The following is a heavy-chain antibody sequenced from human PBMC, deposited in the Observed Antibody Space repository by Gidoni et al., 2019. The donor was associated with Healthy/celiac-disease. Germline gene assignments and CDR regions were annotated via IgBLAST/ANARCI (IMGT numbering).Heavy chain of an antibody. D-gene: IGHD3-9*01. Sequence: EVQLVESGGGLVKPGGSLRLSCAASGFTFSSYILNWVRQAPGKGLEWVSSISSSSSYIYYADSVKGRFTISRDNARNSLYLQMNSLRAEDTAVYYCARDGSQYYDILTGLNWFDPWGQGTLVTVSS. J-gene: IGHJ5*02. CDR3: ARDGSQYYDILTGLNWFDP. CDR1: GFTFSSYI. CDR2: ISSSSSYI. V-gene: IGHV3-21*01.